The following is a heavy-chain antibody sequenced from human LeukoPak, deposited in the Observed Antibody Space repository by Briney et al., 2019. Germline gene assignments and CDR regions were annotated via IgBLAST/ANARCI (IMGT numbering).Heavy chain of an antibody. J-gene: IGHJ5*02. D-gene: IGHD6-13*01. Sequence: GASVKVSCKASGYTFTGYYMHWVRQAPGQGLEWMGWINPNSGGTNYAQKFQGRVTMTRDTSISTAYMELSRLRSDDTAVYYCAREKLVPSNWFDPWGQGTLVTVSS. CDR2: INPNSGGT. V-gene: IGHV1-2*02. CDR3: AREKLVPSNWFDP. CDR1: GYTFTGYY.